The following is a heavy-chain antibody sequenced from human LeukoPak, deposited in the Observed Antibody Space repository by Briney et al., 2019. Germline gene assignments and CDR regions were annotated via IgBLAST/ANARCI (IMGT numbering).Heavy chain of an antibody. J-gene: IGHJ5*02. CDR1: GGSISSGGYY. CDR3: ARFGKQPVGTLFDP. D-gene: IGHD6-6*01. V-gene: IGHV4-31*03. CDR2: IYYSGST. Sequence: SQTLSLTCTVSGGSISSGGYYWSWIRQHPGKGLEWIGYIYYSGSTYYNPSLKSRVTISVDTSKNQFSLKLSSVTAADTAVYYCARFGKQPVGTLFDPWGQGTLVTVSS.